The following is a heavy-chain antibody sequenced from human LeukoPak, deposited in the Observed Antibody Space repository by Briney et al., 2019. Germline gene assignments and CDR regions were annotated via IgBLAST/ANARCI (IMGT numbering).Heavy chain of an antibody. CDR2: IYYSGST. V-gene: IGHV4-31*03. CDR1: GGSISSGSFY. Sequence: SETLSLTCTVSGGSISSGSFYWSWIRQHLGKGLEWIGYIYYSGSTYYNPSLKSRVTISVDTSKNQFSLRLSSVTAADTAVYYCATHYDSSGYYYLFYFDYWGQGTLVTVSS. J-gene: IGHJ4*02. CDR3: ATHYDSSGYYYLFYFDY. D-gene: IGHD3-22*01.